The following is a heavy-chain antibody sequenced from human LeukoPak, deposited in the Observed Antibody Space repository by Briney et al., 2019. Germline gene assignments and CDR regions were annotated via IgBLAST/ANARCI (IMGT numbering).Heavy chain of an antibody. J-gene: IGHJ4*02. V-gene: IGHV4-38-2*02. CDR1: GYSISSGYY. CDR3: ARHTITFGGVIVNPFDY. CDR2: IYHSGST. Sequence: SETLSLTCTVSGYSISSGYYWGWIRQPPGKGLEWIGSIYHSGSTYYNPSLKSRVTISVDTSKNQFSLKLSSVTAADTAVYYCARHTITFGGVIVNPFDYWGQGTLVTVSS. D-gene: IGHD3-16*02.